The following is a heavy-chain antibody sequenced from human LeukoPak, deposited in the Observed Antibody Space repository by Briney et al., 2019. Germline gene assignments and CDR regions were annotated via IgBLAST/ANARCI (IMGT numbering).Heavy chain of an antibody. Sequence: GGSLRLSCAASGFTVSSNYMSWVRQAPGKGLEWVSVIYSGGSTYYADSVKGRFTISRDNSKNTLYLQMNSLRAEDAAVYYCARVRGPTTVTDYWGQGTLVTVSS. CDR2: IYSGGST. CDR1: GFTVSSNY. V-gene: IGHV3-53*01. D-gene: IGHD4-17*01. J-gene: IGHJ4*02. CDR3: ARVRGPTTVTDY.